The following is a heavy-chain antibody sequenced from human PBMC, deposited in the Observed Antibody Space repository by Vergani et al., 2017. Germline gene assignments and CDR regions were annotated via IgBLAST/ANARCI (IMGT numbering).Heavy chain of an antibody. CDR3: AGGYDRYQDGTGYWELDY. Sequence: QVHLLESGPGLVKPSETLSLTCNVSGSSINNYYWNWIRRPPGKTLEWIGYIYYTGLTKYNPSFKSRVTTSVDTSKNQFSLKLSSVTAADTAVCYCAGGYDRYQDGTGYWELDYWGQGTLVTVSS. J-gene: IGHJ4*02. CDR1: GSSINNYY. D-gene: IGHD3-22*01. V-gene: IGHV4-59*01. CDR2: IYYTGLT.